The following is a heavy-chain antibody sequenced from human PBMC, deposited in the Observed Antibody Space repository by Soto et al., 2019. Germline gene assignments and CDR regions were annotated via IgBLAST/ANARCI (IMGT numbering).Heavy chain of an antibody. CDR2: IIPIFGTA. CDR1: GGTFSSYA. CDR3: ARDHTSSGGYCGSTSCYYAFDI. J-gene: IGHJ3*02. D-gene: IGHD2-2*01. Sequence: QVQLVQSGAEVKKPGSSVKVSCKASGGTFSSYAIRWVRQAPGQGLEWRGGIIPIFGTANYAQKYQGRVTITADESTSTAYMALSSLRSEDTAVYYCARDHTSSGGYCGSTSCYYAFDIWGQGTMVTVSS. V-gene: IGHV1-69*01.